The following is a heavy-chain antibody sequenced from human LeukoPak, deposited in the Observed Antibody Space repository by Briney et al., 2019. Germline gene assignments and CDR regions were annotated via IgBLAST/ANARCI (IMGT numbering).Heavy chain of an antibody. CDR3: TRHGDFWSGYWSH. CDR2: IYHGGST. Sequence: PSETLSLTCAVSGYSFSSGYIWGCSRPPPGEGVGGFGIIYHGGSTYYTPSLKGRFTISVGTSKNPFSLKMSCVTAADTAVYYCTRHGDFWSGYWSHWGQGTLATVSS. V-gene: IGHV4-38-2*01. D-gene: IGHD3-3*01. J-gene: IGHJ4*02. CDR1: GYSFSSGYI.